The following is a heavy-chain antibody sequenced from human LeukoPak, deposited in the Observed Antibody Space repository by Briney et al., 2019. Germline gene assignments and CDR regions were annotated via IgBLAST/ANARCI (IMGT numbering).Heavy chain of an antibody. CDR3: ARERGWYLSFDY. Sequence: ASVKVSCKASGGTFSSYAISWVRQAPGQGLEWMGWISAYNGNTNYAQKLQGRVTMTTDTSTSTAYMELRSLRSDDTAVYYCARERGWYLSFDYWGQGTLVTVSS. D-gene: IGHD6-19*01. CDR2: ISAYNGNT. J-gene: IGHJ4*02. V-gene: IGHV1-18*01. CDR1: GGTFSSYA.